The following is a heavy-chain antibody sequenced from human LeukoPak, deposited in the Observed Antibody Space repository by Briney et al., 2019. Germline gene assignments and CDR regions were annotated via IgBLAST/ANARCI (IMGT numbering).Heavy chain of an antibody. D-gene: IGHD2-8*01. CDR3: ARDRGYCNNAFCPLDQ. V-gene: IGHV3-11*01. CDR1: GFHLKNYY. J-gene: IGHJ4*02. CDR2: ISSNADKT. Sequence: GGSLRLSCAASGFHLKNYYMTWLRQAPGKGLEWISYISSNADKTYYADSVKGRFTIFRDTAKNSLYLQTDSLRFEDTAIYYCARDRGYCNNAFCPLDQWGQGTLVSVSS.